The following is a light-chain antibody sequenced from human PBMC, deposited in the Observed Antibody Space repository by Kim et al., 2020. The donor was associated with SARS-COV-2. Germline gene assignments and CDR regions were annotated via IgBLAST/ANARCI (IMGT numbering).Light chain of an antibody. V-gene: IGKV3-20*01. CDR2: GAS. Sequence: LSPGERATLSCRASQSVSNNYLAWYQHTPGQSPRLLIHGASNRATGIPDRFSGSGSGTDFTLTISRLEPEDFVMYYCHQYGRSPHTFGQGTNWRS. CDR1: QSVSNNY. CDR3: HQYGRSPHT. J-gene: IGKJ2*01.